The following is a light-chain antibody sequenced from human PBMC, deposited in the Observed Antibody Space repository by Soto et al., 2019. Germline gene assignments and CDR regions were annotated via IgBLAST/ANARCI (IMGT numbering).Light chain of an antibody. CDR2: GAS. J-gene: IGKJ4*02. Sequence: EIAMTQSPDTLSVSPGDRATLSCRASQGVRSDLAWYQQKAGQSPRLLIYGASTRAAETPARFSGSGSETEFTLTISSLQPEDFAVYYCQQYSKWPLTFGGGTKVDIK. CDR1: QGVRSD. V-gene: IGKV3-15*01. CDR3: QQYSKWPLT.